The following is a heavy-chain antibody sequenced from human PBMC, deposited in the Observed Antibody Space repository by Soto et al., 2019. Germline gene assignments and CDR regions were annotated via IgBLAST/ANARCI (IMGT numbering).Heavy chain of an antibody. V-gene: IGHV4-30-4*01. CDR2: IYHTGST. CDR3: ARGRGYGYGIDY. Sequence: SETLSLTCTVSGDSISRGFYYWSWIRQHPGKGLEWIGNIYHTGSTDFNPSLTSRTTISVDTSKNQFSLMLRSVTAADTAVYYCARGRGYGYGIDYWGQGTLVTVSS. J-gene: IGHJ4*02. D-gene: IGHD5-18*01. CDR1: GDSISRGFYY.